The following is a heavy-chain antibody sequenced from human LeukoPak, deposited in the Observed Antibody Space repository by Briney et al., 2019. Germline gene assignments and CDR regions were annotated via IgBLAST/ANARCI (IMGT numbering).Heavy chain of an antibody. V-gene: IGHV3-53*01. J-gene: IGHJ4*02. CDR2: IYSDNT. D-gene: IGHD4/OR15-4a*01. Sequence: PGGSLRLSCAASEFTVSVNYMSWVRQAPGKGLEWVSFIYSDNTHYSDSVKGRFTISRDNSKNTLYLQMNSLRAEDTAVYYCARRAGAYSHPYDYWGQGTLVTVSS. CDR3: ARRAGAYSHPYDY. CDR1: EFTVSVNY.